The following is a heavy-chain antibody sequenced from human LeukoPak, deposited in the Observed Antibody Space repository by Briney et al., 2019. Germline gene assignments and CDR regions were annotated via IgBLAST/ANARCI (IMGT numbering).Heavy chain of an antibody. CDR3: ARDAYSGYDY. D-gene: IGHD5-12*01. CDR2: FYDSEST. Sequence: PSETLSLTCTVSGGSITSTNFYWGWIRQPPGKGLEWIGSFYDSESTYYNLSLRSRVTFSVDMAKNQFSLQLSSVTAADTALYYCARDAYSGYDYWGQGTLVTVSS. V-gene: IGHV4-39*02. J-gene: IGHJ4*02. CDR1: GGSITSTNFY.